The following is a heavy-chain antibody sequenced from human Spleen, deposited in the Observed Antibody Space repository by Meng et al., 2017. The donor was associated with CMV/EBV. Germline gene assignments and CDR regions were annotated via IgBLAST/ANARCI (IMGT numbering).Heavy chain of an antibody. J-gene: IGHJ6*02. CDR2: ISAYNGNT. CDR3: ARLPGITGTLYYYYGMDV. CDR1: FTRYG. Sequence: FTRYGISWVRQAPGQGLEWMGWISAYNGNTNYAQKLQGRVTMTTDTSTSTAYMELRSLRSDDTAVYYCARLPGITGTLYYYYGMDVWGQGTTVTVSS. D-gene: IGHD1-20*01. V-gene: IGHV1-18*01.